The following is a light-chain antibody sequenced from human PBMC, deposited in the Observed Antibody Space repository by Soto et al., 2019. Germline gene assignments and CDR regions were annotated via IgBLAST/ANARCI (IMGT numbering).Light chain of an antibody. V-gene: IGKV1-39*01. CDR1: QSISTY. Sequence: DLQMTQSPSSLSASVGDRVTITCRASQSISTYLNWYQQKPGKAPKVLIYAASSLQSGVPSRFSGSGFGTEFTLTISSLQPEDFATYYCQQSYNTPRTFGQGTKLEIK. J-gene: IGKJ2*01. CDR2: AAS. CDR3: QQSYNTPRT.